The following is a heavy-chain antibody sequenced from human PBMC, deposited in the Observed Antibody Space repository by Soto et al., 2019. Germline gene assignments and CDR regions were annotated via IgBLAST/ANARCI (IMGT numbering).Heavy chain of an antibody. CDR1: GFTLSNHW. CDR2: IDRDGSTP. CDR3: TRDLGEDIDY. J-gene: IGHJ4*02. Sequence: EVQLVEAGGGLVQPGGSLRLSCAASGFTLSNHWMHWVRHVPGKGLVWVSVIDRDGSTPRDADSVKGRFTISRDNGKNTMDRQLNSLRAEDTAVYYCTRDLGEDIDYWGQGTLVTVSS. D-gene: IGHD3-16*01. V-gene: IGHV3-74*01.